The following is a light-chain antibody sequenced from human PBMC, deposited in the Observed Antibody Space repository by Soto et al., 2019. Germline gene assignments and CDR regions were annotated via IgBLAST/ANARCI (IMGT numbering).Light chain of an antibody. CDR2: GAS. J-gene: IGKJ1*01. CDR1: QSISTF. Sequence: DIQMTQSPSSLSASVGDRVTITCRASQSISTFLNWYQQKPGRAPKLLLYGASSLQSGVPSRFSGSGSGTDFTLTINSLQPVDFATYYCQQSYTTHWTFGQGTKVEIK. V-gene: IGKV1-39*01. CDR3: QQSYTTHWT.